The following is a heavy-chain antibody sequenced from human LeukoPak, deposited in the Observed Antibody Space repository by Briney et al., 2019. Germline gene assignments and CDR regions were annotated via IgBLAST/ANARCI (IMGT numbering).Heavy chain of an antibody. J-gene: IGHJ4*02. Sequence: GGSLRLSCAASGFTYGRYWITWVRQARGKGLAWVAHIRSDGSEQYYVDFVMGRFTISRDSAKNSLYLQMNRLGAEDTAVYYCARDREGSSWSDYWGQGALVTVSS. CDR3: ARDREGSSWSDY. CDR1: GFTYGRYW. CDR2: IRSDGSEQ. V-gene: IGHV3-7*04. D-gene: IGHD6-13*01.